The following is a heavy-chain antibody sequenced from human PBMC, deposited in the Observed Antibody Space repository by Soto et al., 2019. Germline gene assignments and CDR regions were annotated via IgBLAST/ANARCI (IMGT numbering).Heavy chain of an antibody. D-gene: IGHD3-16*01. J-gene: IGHJ4*02. V-gene: IGHV4-59*01. CDR2: MHSSGSA. CDR1: GASMSNYY. Sequence: SETLSLTCTVSGASMSNYYGSWIRQPPGRGQEWIGFMHSSGSANYNSSLKGRATISVDTYNNQFSLILTSVSAADTAVYYCVRSGHTFGGVIWGQGXLVTVYS. CDR3: VRSGHTFGGVI.